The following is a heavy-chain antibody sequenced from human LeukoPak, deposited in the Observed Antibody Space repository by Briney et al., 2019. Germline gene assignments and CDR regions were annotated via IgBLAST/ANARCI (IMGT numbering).Heavy chain of an antibody. Sequence: GGSLRLSCPASGFSFSSYWMSWVRQAPGKGLEWVANIKQDGSEKNYVDSVKGRFTISRDNAKNSLYLQMNSLRAEDTAVYYCARDLYSSGWSPWGQGTLVAVSS. D-gene: IGHD6-19*01. J-gene: IGHJ5*02. CDR1: GFSFSSYW. V-gene: IGHV3-7*01. CDR2: IKQDGSEK. CDR3: ARDLYSSGWSP.